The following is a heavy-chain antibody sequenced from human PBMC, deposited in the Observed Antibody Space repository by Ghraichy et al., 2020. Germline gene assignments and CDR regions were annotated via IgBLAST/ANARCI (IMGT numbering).Heavy chain of an antibody. V-gene: IGHV1-69*10. CDR2: IIPILGIA. J-gene: IGHJ4*02. D-gene: IGHD3-9*01. CDR1: GGTFSSYA. Sequence: SVKVSCKASGGTFSSYAISWVRQAPGQGLEWMGGIIPILGIANYAQKFQGRVTITADKSTSTAYMELSSLRSEDTAVYYCARLLRYFDWSPYDYWGQGTLVTVSS. CDR3: ARLLRYFDWSPYDY.